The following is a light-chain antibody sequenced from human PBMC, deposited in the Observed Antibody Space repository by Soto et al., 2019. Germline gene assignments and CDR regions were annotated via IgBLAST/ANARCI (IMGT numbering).Light chain of an antibody. Sequence: EVVLTQSPATLSVSPGESATLSCRASQSVGFHLAWYQQKPGQAPRLLIYGASTRITGIPARFRGSGSGTEFTLIISNLQSEDFAVYYCQQYDNRPPWTFGQGTKVEI. CDR3: QQYDNRPPWT. CDR2: GAS. J-gene: IGKJ1*01. V-gene: IGKV3-15*01. CDR1: QSVGFH.